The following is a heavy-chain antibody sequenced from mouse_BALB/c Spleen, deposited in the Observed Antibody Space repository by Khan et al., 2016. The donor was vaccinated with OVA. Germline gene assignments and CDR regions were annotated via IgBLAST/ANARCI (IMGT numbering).Heavy chain of an antibody. V-gene: IGHV1S136*01. Sequence: VRLQQSGPELVKPGASVKMSCEASGYTFTSYVIHWVKQKPGQGLEWIGYIYPFNDDTKYNEKFKGKATLTSDTSSSTAYMELRSLTSEDSAVYCCAKNDRDDVYFDYWGQGTTLTVSS. CDR1: GYTFTSYV. D-gene: IGHD2-14*01. CDR3: AKNDRDDVYFDY. CDR2: IYPFNDDT. J-gene: IGHJ2*01.